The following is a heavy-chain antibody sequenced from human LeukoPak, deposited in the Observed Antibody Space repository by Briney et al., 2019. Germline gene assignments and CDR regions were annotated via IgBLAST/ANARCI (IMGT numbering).Heavy chain of an antibody. D-gene: IGHD1-26*01. V-gene: IGHV5-51*01. CDR1: GYSFTSYW. J-gene: IGHJ6*03. CDR2: IWPADSDT. CDR3: ARQCCGSYYPMDV. Sequence: GESLKISCKGSGYSFTSYWIGWVRQMPGKGLEWMGIIWPADSDTRYSPSFQGQVTISADKSISTAYLQWSSLKASDTAIYYCARQCCGSYYPMDVWGKGTTVTVS.